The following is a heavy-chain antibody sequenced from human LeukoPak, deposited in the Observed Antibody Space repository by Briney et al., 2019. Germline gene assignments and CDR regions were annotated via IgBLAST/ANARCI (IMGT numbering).Heavy chain of an antibody. CDR1: GGSIAVNHYY. CDR3: ARQVGPRWELLTPKNWEQSDY. D-gene: IGHD1-26*01. Sequence: SETLSLTCSVSGGSIAVNHYYWGWIRQPPGKGLEWIGSGLYTGNTYSNPSLRSRVTISVDTSKNEFSLKMNSVTAADTAVYYCARQVGPRWELLTPKNWEQSDYWGQGTLVTVSS. CDR2: GLYTGNT. J-gene: IGHJ4*02. V-gene: IGHV4-39*01.